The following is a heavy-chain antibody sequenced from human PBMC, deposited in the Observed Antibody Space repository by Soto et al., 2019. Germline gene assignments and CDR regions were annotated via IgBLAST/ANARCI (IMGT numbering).Heavy chain of an antibody. V-gene: IGHV3-21*04. D-gene: IGHD6-13*01. CDR2: ISSFSNYM. J-gene: IGHJ4*02. CDR3: ARRGPGTYFDH. Sequence: NPGGSLRLSCAVSGFTFNSYSMNWVRQAPGKGLEWVSSISSFSNYMYYTENVKGRFTISRDNSKNSLYLQMNSLRAEDTAVYYCARRGPGTYFDHWGQGTLVTVSS. CDR1: GFTFNSYS.